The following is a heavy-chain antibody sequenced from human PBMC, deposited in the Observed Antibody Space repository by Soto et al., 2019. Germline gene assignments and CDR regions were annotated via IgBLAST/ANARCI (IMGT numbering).Heavy chain of an antibody. J-gene: IGHJ4*02. Sequence: SVKVSCKASGGTFSSYAISWVRQAPGQGLEWMGGITPIFGTANYAQKFQGRVTITADESTSTAYMELSSLRSEDTAVYYCARDQSGYYTRDYWGQGTLVTVSS. CDR3: ARDQSGYYTRDY. V-gene: IGHV1-69*13. CDR2: ITPIFGTA. CDR1: GGTFSSYA. D-gene: IGHD3-3*01.